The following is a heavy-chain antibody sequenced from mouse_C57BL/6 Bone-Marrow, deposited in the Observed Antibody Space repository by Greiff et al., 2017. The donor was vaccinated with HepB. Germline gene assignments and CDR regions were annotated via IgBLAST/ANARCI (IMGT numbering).Heavy chain of an antibody. CDR1: GYSITSGYY. Sequence: EVKLQESGPGLVKPSQSLSLTCSVTGYSITSGYYWNWIRQFPGNKLEWMGYISYDGSNNYNPSLKNRSSITRDTSKNQFFLKLNSVTTEDTATYYCARAIITTVVATPDYWGQGTTLTVSS. J-gene: IGHJ2*01. CDR2: ISYDGSN. V-gene: IGHV3-6*01. CDR3: ARAIITTVVATPDY. D-gene: IGHD1-1*01.